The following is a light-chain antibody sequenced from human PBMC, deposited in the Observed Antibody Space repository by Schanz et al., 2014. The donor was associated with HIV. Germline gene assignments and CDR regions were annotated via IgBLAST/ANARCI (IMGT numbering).Light chain of an antibody. CDR3: QQLHSYPVT. J-gene: IGKJ5*01. CDR1: QGINNF. CDR2: AAS. V-gene: IGKV1-9*01. Sequence: DILLTQSPSFLSASVGDRVTITCRASQGINNFLAWYQQKPGKAPKLLIYAASTLQNGVPLRFSGSGSGTEFTLTISSLQPEDFATYYCQQLHSYPVTFGQGTRLEIK.